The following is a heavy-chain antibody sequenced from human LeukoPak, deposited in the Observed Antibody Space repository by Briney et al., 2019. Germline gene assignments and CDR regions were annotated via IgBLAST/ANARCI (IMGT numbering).Heavy chain of an antibody. V-gene: IGHV3-23*01. CDR2: ISGGGENT. D-gene: IGHD1-1*01. Sequence: GGSLRLSCGASGFTFTSYAMSWLRQAPGKGLEWVSAISGGGENTYYGDSVKGRFTISRDNSKNTLYLQMNSLRAEDTATYCCAKPRAMTTGVGRYFDLWGRGTLVTVSS. CDR3: AKPRAMTTGVGRYFDL. CDR1: GFTFTSYA. J-gene: IGHJ2*01.